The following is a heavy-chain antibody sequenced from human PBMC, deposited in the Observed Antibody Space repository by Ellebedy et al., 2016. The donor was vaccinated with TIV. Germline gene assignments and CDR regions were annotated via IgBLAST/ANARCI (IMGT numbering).Heavy chain of an antibody. D-gene: IGHD6-13*01. CDR1: GYTFTGYY. CDR2: INPNSGGT. V-gene: IGHV1-2*04. CDR3: ARAFRSSWLSSSDY. J-gene: IGHJ4*02. Sequence: ASVKVSCKASGYTFTGYYMHWVRQAPGQGLEWMGWINPNSGGTNYAQKFQGWVTMTRDTSISTAYMELSRLRSDDTAVYYCARAFRSSWLSSSDYWGQGTLVTASS.